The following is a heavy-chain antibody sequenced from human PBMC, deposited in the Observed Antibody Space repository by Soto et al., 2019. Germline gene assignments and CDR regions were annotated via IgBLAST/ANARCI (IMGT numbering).Heavy chain of an antibody. CDR3: ARGASPFYYYYYGMDV. CDR2: ISAYNGNT. Sequence: QVQLVQSGAEVKKPGASVKVSCKASGYTFTSYGISWVRQAPGQGLEWMGWISAYNGNTNYAQKLQGRVTMTTDTPTSTAYMELRSLRSDDTAVYYCARGASPFYYYYYGMDVWGQGTTVTVSS. CDR1: GYTFTSYG. V-gene: IGHV1-18*01. J-gene: IGHJ6*02.